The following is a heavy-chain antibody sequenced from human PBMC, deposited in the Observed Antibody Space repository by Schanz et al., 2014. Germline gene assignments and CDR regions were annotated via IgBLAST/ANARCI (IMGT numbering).Heavy chain of an antibody. Sequence: EGQLAESGGGLVKPGGSLRLSCAASGFTFRDYYMSWIRQAPGKGLGWGSALSGSGGSTYYADSVKGRFTISRDNSKNTLYLQMNSLRAEDTAVYYCARANYRRKINFDYWGRGTLVTVSS. V-gene: IGHV3-23*04. CDR1: GFTFRDYY. J-gene: IGHJ4*02. CDR3: ARANYRRKINFDY. D-gene: IGHD3-10*01. CDR2: LSGSGGST.